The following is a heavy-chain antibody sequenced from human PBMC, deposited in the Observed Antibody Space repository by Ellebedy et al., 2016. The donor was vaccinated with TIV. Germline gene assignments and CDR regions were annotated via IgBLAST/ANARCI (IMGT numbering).Heavy chain of an antibody. CDR3: AREVVATTNYFGY. CDR2: ISSSGSYI. V-gene: IGHV3-21*01. D-gene: IGHD5-12*01. J-gene: IGHJ4*02. CDR1: GFTFSNYG. Sequence: PGGSLRLSCAASGFTFSNYGMNWVRQAPGKGLEWVSSISSSGSYIFYADSLRGRFTISRDNAKNSVYLQMNSLRAEDTAVYYCAREVVATTNYFGYWGQGTLVTVSS.